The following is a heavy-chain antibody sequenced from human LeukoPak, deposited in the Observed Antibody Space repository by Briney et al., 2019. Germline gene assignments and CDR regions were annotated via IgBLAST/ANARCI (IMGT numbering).Heavy chain of an antibody. Sequence: RASVKVSCKASGYTFTGYGISWVRQAPGQGLEWMGWISAYNGNTNYAQKLQGRVTMTTDTSTSTAYMELRSLRSDDTAVYYCARDTRLTTVWFDPWGQGTLVTVSS. CDR3: ARDTRLTTVWFDP. V-gene: IGHV1-18*01. CDR2: ISAYNGNT. J-gene: IGHJ5*02. CDR1: GYTFTGYG. D-gene: IGHD4-17*01.